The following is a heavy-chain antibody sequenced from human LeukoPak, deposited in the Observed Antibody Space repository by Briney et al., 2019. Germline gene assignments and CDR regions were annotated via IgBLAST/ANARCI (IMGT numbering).Heavy chain of an antibody. D-gene: IGHD2-2*01. CDR3: ARDLYVDCSSTSCSPPPPNWFDP. V-gene: IGHV1-18*04. CDR1: GYTFTSYG. J-gene: IGHJ5*02. CDR2: ISAYNGNT. Sequence: ASVKVSCKASGYTFTSYGISWVRQAPGRGLEWMGWISAYNGNTNYAQKLQGRVTMTTDTSTSTAYMELRSLRSDDTAVYYSARDLYVDCSSTSCSPPPPNWFDPWGQGTLVTVSS.